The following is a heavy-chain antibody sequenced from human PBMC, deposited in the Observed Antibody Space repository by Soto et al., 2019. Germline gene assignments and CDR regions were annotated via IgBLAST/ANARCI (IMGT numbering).Heavy chain of an antibody. CDR3: TTEGPGYCGGGSCQAFDD. D-gene: IGHD2-15*01. CDR1: GFTCSNDC. Sequence: GVLRVTWADSGFTCSNDCMSWVRQAPGKGLDWVGRIQRKTDGGTTDYAAPVKGRFTISRDDSKNTLYLQMNSLKIEDTALYFCTTEGPGYCGGGSCQAFDDWGQGTLVTVSS. J-gene: IGHJ4*02. V-gene: IGHV3-15*01. CDR2: IQRKTDGGTT.